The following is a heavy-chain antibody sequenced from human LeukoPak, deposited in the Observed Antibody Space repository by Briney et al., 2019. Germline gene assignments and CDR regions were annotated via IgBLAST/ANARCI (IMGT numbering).Heavy chain of an antibody. Sequence: SGGSLRLSCAASGFTFSSYAMSWVRQAPGKGLEWVSVIYSGGSTYYADSVKGRFTISRHNSKNTLYLQMNSLRAEDTAVYYCARDDTSSGYDNFDYWGQGTLVTVSS. V-gene: IGHV3-53*04. CDR3: ARDDTSSGYDNFDY. CDR2: IYSGGST. CDR1: GFTFSSYA. J-gene: IGHJ4*02. D-gene: IGHD5-12*01.